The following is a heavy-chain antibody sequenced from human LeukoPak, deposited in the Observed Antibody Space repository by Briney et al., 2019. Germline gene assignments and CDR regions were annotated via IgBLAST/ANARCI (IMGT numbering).Heavy chain of an antibody. V-gene: IGHV4-4*09. Sequence: SETLSLTCSVSGGSFDSKYWSWIRQPPGKGLEWIGYIYTSGSTNFNPSLRSRVAMSIDTSKNQFSLKVYSVTAADTAVYYCARESSSSSWYIFDYWGQGTLVTVSS. CDR1: GGSFDSKY. CDR3: ARESSSSSWYIFDY. J-gene: IGHJ4*02. D-gene: IGHD6-13*01. CDR2: IYTSGST.